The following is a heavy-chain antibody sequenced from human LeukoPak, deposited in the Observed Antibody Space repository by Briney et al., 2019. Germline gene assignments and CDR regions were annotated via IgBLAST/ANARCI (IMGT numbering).Heavy chain of an antibody. CDR2: VYQSGAT. Sequence: SGTLSLTCTLSGFSLSSGHYWGWVRQPPGAGREWIGRVYQSGATNNNPSPRSGVTTSVDMSKNQFSLRLRTVTAADTAAYYCESIIIRSGYSSYFDCWGQGTLVTVSS. J-gene: IGHJ4*02. D-gene: IGHD3-3*01. CDR3: ESIIIRSGYSSYFDC. V-gene: IGHV4-38-2*02. CDR1: GFSLSSGHY.